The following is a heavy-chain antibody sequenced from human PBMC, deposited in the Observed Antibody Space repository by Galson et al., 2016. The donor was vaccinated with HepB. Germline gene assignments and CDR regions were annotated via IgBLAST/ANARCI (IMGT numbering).Heavy chain of an antibody. J-gene: IGHJ5*02. Sequence: TLSLTCIVSGGSINSGGYYWSWIRQHPGKGLEWIGYIYYSGNTYHNPSLKSRVTMSLDTSKNQFSLSLSSVTAADTAVYYCARCPSPGWFDPWGQGTLVTVSS. V-gene: IGHV4-31*03. CDR3: ARCPSPGWFDP. CDR2: IYYSGNT. CDR1: GGSINSGGYY.